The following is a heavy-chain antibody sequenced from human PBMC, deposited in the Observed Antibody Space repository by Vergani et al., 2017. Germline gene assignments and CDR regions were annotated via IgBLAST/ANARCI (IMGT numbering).Heavy chain of an antibody. Sequence: QVQLVESGGGVVQTGRSLTLSCAASGFRFSSYGMNWVRQAPGKGLEWVAVIWYDGSNKYYADSVKGRFTISRDNSKNTLYLQMTSLRAEDTAVYYCERGASGDYVSSFDYWGQGTLVTVSS. CDR1: GFRFSSYG. V-gene: IGHV3-30*19. D-gene: IGHD4-17*01. J-gene: IGHJ4*02. CDR3: ERGASGDYVSSFDY. CDR2: IWYDGSNK.